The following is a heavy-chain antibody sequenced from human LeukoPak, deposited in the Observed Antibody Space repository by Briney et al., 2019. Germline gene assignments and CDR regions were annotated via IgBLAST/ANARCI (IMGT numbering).Heavy chain of an antibody. Sequence: GGYLRLSCAASGFTFSVYSMSWVRQAPGKGLEWVALIKQDASAKEYVDSFKGRATISRDNAENSLYLQMNSLGVDDTAVYYCARWRGGQSEFDSWGQGTLVTVSS. D-gene: IGHD3-16*01. V-gene: IGHV3-7*01. CDR3: ARWRGGQSEFDS. CDR1: GFTFSVYS. J-gene: IGHJ4*02. CDR2: IKQDASAK.